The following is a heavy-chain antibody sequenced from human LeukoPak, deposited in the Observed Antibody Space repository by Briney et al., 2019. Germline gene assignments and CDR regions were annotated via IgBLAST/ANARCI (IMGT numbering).Heavy chain of an antibody. V-gene: IGHV4-59*01. CDR3: ASSSERWLQFWRLGAFDI. Sequence: SETLSRTCTVSGGSISSYYWSWIRQPPGKGLEWIGYIYYSGSTNYNPSLKSRVTISVDTSKNQFSLKLSSVTAADTAVYYCASSSERWLQFWRLGAFDIWGQGTMVTVSS. CDR2: IYYSGST. J-gene: IGHJ3*02. CDR1: GGSISSYY. D-gene: IGHD5-24*01.